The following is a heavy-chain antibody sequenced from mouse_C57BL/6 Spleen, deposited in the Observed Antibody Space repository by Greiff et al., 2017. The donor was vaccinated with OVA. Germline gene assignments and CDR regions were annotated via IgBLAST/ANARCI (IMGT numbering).Heavy chain of an antibody. CDR3: TREEFYYGNYVRTSWFAY. D-gene: IGHD2-1*01. Sequence: EVKLVESGEGLVKPGGSLKLSCAASGFTFSSYAMSWVRQTPEKRLAWVAYISSGGDYIYYADTVQGRFTISRDNARNTLYLQMSSLKSEDTAMYYCTREEFYYGNYVRTSWFAYWGQGTLVTVSA. CDR2: ISSGGDYI. V-gene: IGHV5-9-1*02. J-gene: IGHJ3*01. CDR1: GFTFSSYA.